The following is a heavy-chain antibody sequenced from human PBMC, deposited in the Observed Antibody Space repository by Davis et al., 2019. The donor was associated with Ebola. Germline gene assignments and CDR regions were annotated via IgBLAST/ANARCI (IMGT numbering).Heavy chain of an antibody. CDR3: ARESYNSGWPFDN. D-gene: IGHD6-19*01. CDR1: GFTFSDYV. Sequence: PGGSLRLSCAASGFTFSDYVIHWVRQAPGKGLEWVAGMWYDGSNKYYADSVKGRFTVSRDNSKNTLYLHMNSLRAEDTAVYFCARESYNSGWPFDNWGQGTLLTVSS. V-gene: IGHV3-33*01. J-gene: IGHJ4*02. CDR2: MWYDGSNK.